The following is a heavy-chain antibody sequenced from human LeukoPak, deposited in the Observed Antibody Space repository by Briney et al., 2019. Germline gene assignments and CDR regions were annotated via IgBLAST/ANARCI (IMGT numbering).Heavy chain of an antibody. CDR3: AKDFRHDSSGFFRG. J-gene: IGHJ4*02. CDR1: GFTFSTYD. CDR2: ITYQSTT. Sequence: GGSLRLSCATSGFTFSTYDMSWIRQAPGKGLEWVSLITYQSTTYYADSVKGRFTIARDNSRETIYLQINSLRVEETAVYYCAKDFRHDSSGFFRGWGQGTLVTVSS. V-gene: IGHV3-23*03. D-gene: IGHD3-22*01.